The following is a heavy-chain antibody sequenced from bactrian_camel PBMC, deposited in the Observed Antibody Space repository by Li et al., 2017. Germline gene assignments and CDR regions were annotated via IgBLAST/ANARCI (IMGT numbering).Heavy chain of an antibody. Sequence: VQPGESLRLSCVASGITFSRHDMSWVRQAPGKEVEWVAGITSLPSLFRAASYADSVKGRFTISRDNANDMVYLQMNDLKPEDTATYHCAGDLYRLMGTVVGGTLRGAPSSCSSWMITYRGQGTQVTVS. CDR1: GITFSRHD. J-gene: IGHJ4*01. V-gene: IGHV3S40*01. CDR2: ITSLPSLFRAA. D-gene: IGHD6*01. CDR3: AGDLYRLMGTVVGGTLRGAPSSCSSWMITY.